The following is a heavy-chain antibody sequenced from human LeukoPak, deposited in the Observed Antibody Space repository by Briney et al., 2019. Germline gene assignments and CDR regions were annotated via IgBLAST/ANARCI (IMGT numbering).Heavy chain of an antibody. CDR1: GYTFTSYD. D-gene: IGHD3-22*01. J-gene: IGHJ4*02. Sequence: ASVKVSCKXSGYTFTSYDINWVRQATGQGLEWMGWMNPNSGNTGYAQKFQGRVTMTRNTSISTAYMELSSLRSEDTAVYYCARVLADYYDSSGIDCWGQGTLVTVSS. V-gene: IGHV1-8*01. CDR3: ARVLADYYDSSGIDC. CDR2: MNPNSGNT.